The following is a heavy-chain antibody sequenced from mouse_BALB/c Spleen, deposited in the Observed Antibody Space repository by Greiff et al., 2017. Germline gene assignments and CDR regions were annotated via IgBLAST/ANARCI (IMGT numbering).Heavy chain of an antibody. J-gene: IGHJ3*01. CDR2: ISSGGST. Sequence: EVKLVESGGGLVKPGGSLKLSCAASGFTFSSYAMSWVRQTPEKRLEWVASISSGGSTYYPDSVKGRFTISRDNARNILYLQMSSLRSEDTAMYYCARGYGSSSWFAYWGQGTLVTVSA. CDR3: ARGYGSSSWFAY. V-gene: IGHV5-6-5*01. D-gene: IGHD1-1*01. CDR1: GFTFSSYA.